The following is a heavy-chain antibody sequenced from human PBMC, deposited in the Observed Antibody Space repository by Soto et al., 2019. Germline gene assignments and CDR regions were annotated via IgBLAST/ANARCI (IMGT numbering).Heavy chain of an antibody. CDR2: IYNTGST. Sequence: QVQLQEPGPRLVEPSQTLSLTCTVSGGSISSADYYWSWIRQPPGTGLEWIGHIYNTGSTYSNPSLQSGVTISVDMSKNQVSLKLSTVTAAYTAVYYCARGSSRDKVDYWGQGTLVTFSS. V-gene: IGHV4-30-4*01. CDR1: GGSISSADYY. J-gene: IGHJ4*02. CDR3: ARGSSRDKVDY. D-gene: IGHD2-2*01.